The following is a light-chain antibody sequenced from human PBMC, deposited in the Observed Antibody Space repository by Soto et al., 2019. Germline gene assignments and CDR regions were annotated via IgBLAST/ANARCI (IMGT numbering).Light chain of an antibody. CDR3: QQRSNWPWT. CDR2: DAS. CDR1: QSVSSC. Sequence: EIVLTQSPSTLSLSPVGGPTLSCRASQSVSSCLAWYQQKPGQAPRLLIYDASNRATGIPARFSGSGSGTDFTLTISSLEPEDFAVYYCQQRSNWPWTFGQGTKVDIK. J-gene: IGKJ1*01. V-gene: IGKV3-11*01.